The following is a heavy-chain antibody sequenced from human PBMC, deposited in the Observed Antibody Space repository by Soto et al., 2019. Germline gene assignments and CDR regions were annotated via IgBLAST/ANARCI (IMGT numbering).Heavy chain of an antibody. CDR3: AKDLVTTVSHDAFDI. D-gene: IGHD4-17*01. CDR1: GFTFSSYD. J-gene: IGHJ3*02. CDR2: ISGSGGRT. Sequence: GGSLRLSCAASGFTFSSYDMRWVRQAPGKGLEWVSAISGSGGRTYYAEFVQGRFTISRDNSKNMLYLQMNTLRAEDTAVYYCAKDLVTTVSHDAFDIWGQGTTVTVSS. V-gene: IGHV3-23*01.